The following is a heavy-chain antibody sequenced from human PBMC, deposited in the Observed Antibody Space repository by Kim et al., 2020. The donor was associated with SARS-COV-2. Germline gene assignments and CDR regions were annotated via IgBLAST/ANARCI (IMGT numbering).Heavy chain of an antibody. D-gene: IGHD2-2*01. J-gene: IGHJ3*01. Sequence: SIGYADSVKGRLTHSRDNAQNALYLQVNSLRAEDTALYYCAPSPVVPAAISWGQGTMVTVSS. V-gene: IGHV3-9*01. CDR3: APSPVVPAAIS. CDR2: SI.